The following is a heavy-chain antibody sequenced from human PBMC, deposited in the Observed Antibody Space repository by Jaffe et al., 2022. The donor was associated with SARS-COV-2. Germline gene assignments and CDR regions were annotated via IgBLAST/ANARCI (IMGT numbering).Heavy chain of an antibody. J-gene: IGHJ5*02. V-gene: IGHV3-23*01. CDR2: ISGSGGST. Sequence: EVQLLESGGGLVQPGGSLRLSCAASGFTFSSYAMSWVRQAPGKGLEWVSAISGSGGSTYYADSVKGRFTISRDNSKNTLYLQMNSLRAEDTAVYYCAKDLEVVVPAADFNWFDPWGQGTLVTVSS. CDR3: AKDLEVVVPAADFNWFDP. CDR1: GFTFSSYA. D-gene: IGHD2-2*01.